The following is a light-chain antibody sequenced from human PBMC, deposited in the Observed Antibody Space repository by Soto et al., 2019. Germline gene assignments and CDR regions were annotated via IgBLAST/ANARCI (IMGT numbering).Light chain of an antibody. CDR3: QQYNSYLT. V-gene: IGKV1-5*03. CDR1: QSISSW. J-gene: IGKJ4*01. CDR2: KAS. Sequence: DIQMTQSPSPLSASVGDRVTITCRASQSISSWLAWYQQKPGKAPKLLIYKASSLESGVPSRFSGSGSGTEFTLTISSLQPDDFATYYCQQYNSYLTLGGGTKVDI.